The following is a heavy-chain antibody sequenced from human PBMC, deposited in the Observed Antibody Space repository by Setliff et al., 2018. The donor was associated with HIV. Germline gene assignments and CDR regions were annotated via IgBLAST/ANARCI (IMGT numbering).Heavy chain of an antibody. CDR1: GDSISSSTFY. V-gene: IGHV4-39*01. CDR2: IYYSGTT. CDR3: ARPRLRGSGAFDI. Sequence: PSETLSLTCTVSGDSISSSTFYWGWIRQPPGKGLEWIGSIYYSGTTYYNPSLKSRVAISVDTSKNQFSLKLSSVTAADTAVYYCARPRLRGSGAFDIWGQGTMVTGSS. J-gene: IGHJ3*02. D-gene: IGHD2-21*01.